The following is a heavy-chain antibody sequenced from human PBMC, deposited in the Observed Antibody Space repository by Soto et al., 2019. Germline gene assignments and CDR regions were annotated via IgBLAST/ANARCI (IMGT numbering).Heavy chain of an antibody. CDR3: AGSVEGHFDY. Sequence: EVQLVESGGNLVQPGGSLRLSFAASGFRFSIYSMNWVRQAPGKGLEWSAYITSDTKTIKYADSVRGRFTISRDNGKISVYLHMNSLRDEDTAVYYCAGSVEGHFDYGGQGTVVTVSA. D-gene: IGHD6-19*01. CDR1: GFRFSIYS. J-gene: IGHJ4*02. V-gene: IGHV3-48*02. CDR2: ITSDTKTI.